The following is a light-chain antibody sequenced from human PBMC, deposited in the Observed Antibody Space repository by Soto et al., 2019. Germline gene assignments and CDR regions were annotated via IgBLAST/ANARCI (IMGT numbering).Light chain of an antibody. CDR3: AAWDDSLNGVL. CDR2: SDN. J-gene: IGLJ2*01. Sequence: QSVLTQPPSASGTPGQRVTISCSGSFSNIGSNTVNWYQHLPGTAPRLLIYSDNQRPSGVPDRFSGSKSGTSASLAISGLQSEDDADYYCAAWDDSLNGVLFGGGTKLPVL. CDR1: FSNIGSNT. V-gene: IGLV1-44*01.